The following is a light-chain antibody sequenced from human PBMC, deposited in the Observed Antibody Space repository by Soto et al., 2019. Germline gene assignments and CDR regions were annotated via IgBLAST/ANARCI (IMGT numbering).Light chain of an antibody. V-gene: IGKV1-39*01. Sequence: DIQMTQSPSSLSASVGDRVTVTCRASQSIDTYLNWYQQRPGQAPKLLIYVASKLQSGVPSRFSGSGSGTHFTLTISSLQAEDFATYYCQQNQDIPPTFGQGTRVE. CDR3: QQNQDIPPT. J-gene: IGKJ1*01. CDR2: VAS. CDR1: QSIDTY.